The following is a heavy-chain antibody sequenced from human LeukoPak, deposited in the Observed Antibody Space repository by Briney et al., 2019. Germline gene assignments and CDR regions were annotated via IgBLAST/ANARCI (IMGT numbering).Heavy chain of an antibody. J-gene: IGHJ4*02. CDR2: IYYTGST. CDR3: ARHRASSSSSPFDY. CDR1: GGSINSLY. D-gene: IGHD6-6*01. V-gene: IGHV4-59*08. Sequence: SETLSLTCSVSGGSINSLYWSWIRQPPGKGPEWIGYIYYTGSTNYNPSLKSRVTMFVDMSKNQFSLRLNSVTAADTAVYYCARHRASSSSSPFDYWGQGTLVTVSS.